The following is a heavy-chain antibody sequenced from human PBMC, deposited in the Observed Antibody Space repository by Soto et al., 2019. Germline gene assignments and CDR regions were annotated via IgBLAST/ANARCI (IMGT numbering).Heavy chain of an antibody. J-gene: IGHJ4*02. CDR1: GYTFTNYA. Sequence: QVQLVQSGAEVKKPGASVKVSCKASGYTFTNYAFSWVRQAPGQALEWMGWISAYNGNTNYPQKLQGRVTMTTDTSTSTAYMELRSLRSDDTAVYYCARDLAATGPFDCWGQGTLVTVSS. D-gene: IGHD6-13*01. V-gene: IGHV1-18*01. CDR2: ISAYNGNT. CDR3: ARDLAATGPFDC.